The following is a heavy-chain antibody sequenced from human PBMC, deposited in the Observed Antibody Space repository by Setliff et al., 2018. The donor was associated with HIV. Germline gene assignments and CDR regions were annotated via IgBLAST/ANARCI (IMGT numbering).Heavy chain of an antibody. CDR3: VRVGGGSWLGIHYYYYMDV. V-gene: IGHV4-39*01. Sequence: SETLSLTCSVFGASISGSDYYWGWICQLPEKGLEWIGSIYYSGSAYHNPSLKSRVAMSVDTAKKQFSLKLTSLTGADTAVYYCVRVGGGSWLGIHYYYYMDVWGKGITVTVS. J-gene: IGHJ6*03. CDR1: GASISGSDYY. CDR2: IYYSGSA. D-gene: IGHD2-15*01.